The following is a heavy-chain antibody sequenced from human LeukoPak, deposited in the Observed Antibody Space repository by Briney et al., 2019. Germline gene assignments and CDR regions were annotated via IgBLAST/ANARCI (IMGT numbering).Heavy chain of an antibody. D-gene: IGHD6-13*01. CDR2: IYTSGST. CDR3: ARDAIAAASIYAFDI. Sequence: SETLSLTCTVSGXSISSDYWSWIRQPAGKGLEWIGRIYTSGSTNYNPSLKSRVTMSVDTSKNQFSLKLTSVTAADTAVYYCARDAIAAASIYAFDIWGQGTMVTVSS. V-gene: IGHV4-4*07. J-gene: IGHJ3*02. CDR1: GXSISSDY.